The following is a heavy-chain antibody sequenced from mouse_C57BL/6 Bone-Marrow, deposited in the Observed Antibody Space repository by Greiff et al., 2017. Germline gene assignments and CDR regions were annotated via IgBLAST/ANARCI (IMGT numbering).Heavy chain of an antibody. J-gene: IGHJ1*03. V-gene: IGHV5-6*01. CDR3: ARRGDGRDWYFDV. CDR1: GFTFSSYG. CDR2: ISSGGSYT. Sequence: EVQLQESGGDLVKPGGSLKLSCAASGFTFSSYGMSWVRQTPDKRLEWVATISSGGSYTYYPDSVKGRFTISRDNAKNTLYLQMSSLKSEDTAVYYCARRGDGRDWYFDVWGTGTTVTVSS.